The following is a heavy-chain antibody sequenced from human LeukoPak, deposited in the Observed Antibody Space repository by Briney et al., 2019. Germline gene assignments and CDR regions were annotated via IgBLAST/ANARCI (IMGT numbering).Heavy chain of an antibody. CDR3: ARGVLY. V-gene: IGHV4-61*02. Sequence: SQTLSLTCTVSGGSINSGSYYWSWIRQPAGKGLEWIGRIYTSGSTNYNPSLKSRVTISVDTSKNQFSLKLSSVTAADTAVYYCARGVLYWGQGTLVTVSS. CDR1: GGSINSGSYY. J-gene: IGHJ4*02. CDR2: IYTSGST. D-gene: IGHD4/OR15-4a*01.